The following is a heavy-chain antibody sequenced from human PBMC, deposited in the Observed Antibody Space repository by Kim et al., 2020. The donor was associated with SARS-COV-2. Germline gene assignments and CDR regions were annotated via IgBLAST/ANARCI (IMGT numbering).Heavy chain of an antibody. Sequence: GESLKISCKGSGYTFSSYWIAWLRHMPGKGRECMGIIYPADSDTKESPSFQGQVTISADKSLSTAYLKWSSLKASNTAIYYCARQMRGSPFGGAFDCWGQGTMLTVSS. J-gene: IGHJ3*01. CDR2: IYPADSDT. CDR3: ARQMRGSPFGGAFDC. CDR1: GYTFSSYW. V-gene: IGHV5-51*01. D-gene: IGHD3-16*01.